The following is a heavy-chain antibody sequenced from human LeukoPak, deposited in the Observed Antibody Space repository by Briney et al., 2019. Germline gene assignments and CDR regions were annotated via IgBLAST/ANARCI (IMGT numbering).Heavy chain of an antibody. J-gene: IGHJ6*03. CDR2: IRSKANSYAT. Sequence: GGSLRLSCAASGFTFSGSAMHWVRQASGKGLEWVGRIRSKANSYATAYAASVKGRFTISRDDSKNTLYLQMNSLKTEDTAVYYCATAVRDSSAYYYYYYYMDVWGKGTAVTVSS. V-gene: IGHV3-73*01. CDR3: ATAVRDSSAYYYYYYYMDV. D-gene: IGHD3-22*01. CDR1: GFTFSGSA.